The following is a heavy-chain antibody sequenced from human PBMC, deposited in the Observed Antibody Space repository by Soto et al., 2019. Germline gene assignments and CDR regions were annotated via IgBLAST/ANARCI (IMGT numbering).Heavy chain of an antibody. J-gene: IGHJ6*02. Sequence: QVQLVQSGAEVKTPGSSVKVSCKASGSTLSDYAISWVRQAPGQGLEWMGGIMPTVDSANYAQNFKGRLTISADESTSTANLELSSLGSADTAVFYCAVAAVREIMSQESSGMAVWGQGTTVIVSS. CDR2: IMPTVDSA. CDR3: AVAAVREIMSQESSGMAV. D-gene: IGHD3-10*01. V-gene: IGHV1-69*01. CDR1: GSTLSDYA.